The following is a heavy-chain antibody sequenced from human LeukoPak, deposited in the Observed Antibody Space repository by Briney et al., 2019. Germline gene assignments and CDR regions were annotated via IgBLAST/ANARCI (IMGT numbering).Heavy chain of an antibody. D-gene: IGHD3-16*01. Sequence: GGSLRLSCAASGFIFSTCAMSWVRQAPGKGLEWVSTISGSGSPPKYTASVKGRFTISRDTSNNTLYLQRTSLRVEDTAVYCCAKDIIAYYRHFEYWGQGTLVTVSS. V-gene: IGHV3-23*01. CDR3: AKDIIAYYRHFEY. CDR2: ISGSGSPP. CDR1: GFIFSTCA. J-gene: IGHJ4*02.